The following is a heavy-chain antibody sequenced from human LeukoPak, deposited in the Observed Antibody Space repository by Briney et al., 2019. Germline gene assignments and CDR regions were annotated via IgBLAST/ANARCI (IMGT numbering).Heavy chain of an antibody. J-gene: IGHJ4*02. Sequence: GGSLRLSCAASGFSFSNFGMHWVRQAPGKGLEGVAFIRYDGSNKYYADSVKGRFTISRDNSKNTLYLQMNSLRAEDTAVYYCAKDPSTYCGGDCYYFDYWGQGTLVTVSS. V-gene: IGHV3-30*02. CDR2: IRYDGSNK. CDR3: AKDPSTYCGGDCYYFDY. D-gene: IGHD2-21*02. CDR1: GFSFSNFG.